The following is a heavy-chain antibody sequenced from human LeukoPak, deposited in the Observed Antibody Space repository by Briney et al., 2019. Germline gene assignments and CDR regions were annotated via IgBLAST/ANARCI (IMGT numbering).Heavy chain of an antibody. CDR3: ARDPSFYDILTGYFDY. CDR1: GFTFSSYG. CDR2: IWYDGSSK. J-gene: IGHJ4*02. V-gene: IGHV3-33*01. D-gene: IGHD3-9*01. Sequence: GRSLRLSCAASGFTFSSYGMHWVRQAPGKGLEWVAVIWYDGSSKYYADSVKGRFTISRDNSKNTLYLQMNSLRAEDTAVYYCARDPSFYDILTGYFDYWGQGTLVTVSS.